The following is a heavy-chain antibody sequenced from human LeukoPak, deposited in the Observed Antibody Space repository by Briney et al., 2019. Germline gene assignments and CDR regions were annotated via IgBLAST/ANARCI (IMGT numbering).Heavy chain of an antibody. V-gene: IGHV3-9*01. Sequence: SGGSLRLSCAASGFTFSSYAMSWVRQAPGKGLEWVSGISWNSGSIGYADSVKGRFTISRDNAKNSLYLQMNSLRAEDTALYYCAKDLRGIAVAGMSSGFDYWGQGTLVTVSS. D-gene: IGHD6-19*01. J-gene: IGHJ4*02. CDR2: ISWNSGSI. CDR3: AKDLRGIAVAGMSSGFDY. CDR1: GFTFSSYA.